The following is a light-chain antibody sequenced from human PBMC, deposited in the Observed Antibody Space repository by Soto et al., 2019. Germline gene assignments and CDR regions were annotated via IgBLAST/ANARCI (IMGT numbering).Light chain of an antibody. Sequence: IVLTKSPGTLSLSPGERATLSCRASQSVSSSYLAWYQQKPGQAPRLLIYGASSMATGIPDRFSGSGSGTDFTLTISRLEPEDFAVYYCQQYGSSPQTFGQGTKVEIK. CDR1: QSVSSSY. CDR3: QQYGSSPQT. J-gene: IGKJ1*01. V-gene: IGKV3-20*01. CDR2: GAS.